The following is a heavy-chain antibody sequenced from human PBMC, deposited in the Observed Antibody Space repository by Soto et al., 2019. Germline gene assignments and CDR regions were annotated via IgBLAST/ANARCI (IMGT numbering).Heavy chain of an antibody. CDR1: EFSFNNYA. CDR3: ATWTLPLSWNWLQSAAGKFDY. Sequence: QVHLVESGGGVVRPGTSLRVSCSASEFSFNNYAVHWVRQAPGEGLEWVALISSDGNNKYYPDSVRGRFTISRDHSNNTVYLQMHSLRVDDTAVYYCATWTLPLSWNWLQSAAGKFDYWGQGTLVIVSS. CDR2: ISSDGNNK. V-gene: IGHV3-30-3*01. J-gene: IGHJ4*02. D-gene: IGHD5-12*01.